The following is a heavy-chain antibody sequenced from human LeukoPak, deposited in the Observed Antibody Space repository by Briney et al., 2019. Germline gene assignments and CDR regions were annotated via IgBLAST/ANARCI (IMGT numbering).Heavy chain of an antibody. V-gene: IGHV3-48*01. CDR2: ISSSSSTI. Sequence: PGGSLGLSCAASGFTFSSYSMNWVRQAPGKGLEWVSYISSSSSTIYYADSVKGRFTISRDNAKNSLYLQMNSLRAEDTAVYYCARDDCSSTSCYVPPGYFDLWGRGTLVTVSS. D-gene: IGHD2-2*01. J-gene: IGHJ2*01. CDR3: ARDDCSSTSCYVPPGYFDL. CDR1: GFTFSSYS.